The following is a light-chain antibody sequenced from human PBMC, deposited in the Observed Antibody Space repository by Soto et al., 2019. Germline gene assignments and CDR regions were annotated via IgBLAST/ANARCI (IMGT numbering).Light chain of an antibody. CDR2: EVS. CDR3: SSYSGTNNLLI. J-gene: IGLJ2*01. Sequence: QSALTQPPSASGSPGQSVTIPCAGTSNDAGNHNYVSWYQQHPGKAPKVLISEVSKRPSGVPDRFSGSKSGNMASLTVSGLQAEDEADYYCSSYSGTNNLLIFGGGTKVTVL. CDR1: SNDAGNHNY. V-gene: IGLV2-8*01.